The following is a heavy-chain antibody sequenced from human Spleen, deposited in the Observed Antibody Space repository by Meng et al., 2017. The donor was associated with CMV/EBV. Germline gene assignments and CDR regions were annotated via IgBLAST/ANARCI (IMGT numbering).Heavy chain of an antibody. CDR3: ARVPSCTNGVCYHYFDL. V-gene: IGHV3-48*03. CDR2: ISSSGSTI. Sequence: GESLKISCAASGFTFSSYEMNWVRQAPGKGLEWVSYISSSGSTIYYADSVKGRFTISRDNAKNTLYLQMSSLRVEDTGVYYCARVPSCTNGVCYHYFDLWGRGTVVTVSS. J-gene: IGHJ2*01. D-gene: IGHD2-8*01. CDR1: GFTFSSYE.